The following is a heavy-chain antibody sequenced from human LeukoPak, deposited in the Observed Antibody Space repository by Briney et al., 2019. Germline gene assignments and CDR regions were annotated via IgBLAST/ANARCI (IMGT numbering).Heavy chain of an antibody. D-gene: IGHD2-2*01. CDR1: GGSISSSSYY. CDR3: ARGYCSSTSCFSDP. V-gene: IGHV4-39*01. J-gene: IGHJ5*02. Sequence: SETLSLTCTVSGGSISSSSYYWGWIRQPPGKGLEWIGSIYYSGSTYYNPSLKSRVTISVDTSKNQFSLKLSSVTAADTAVYYCARGYCSSTSCFSDPCGQGTLVTVSS. CDR2: IYYSGST.